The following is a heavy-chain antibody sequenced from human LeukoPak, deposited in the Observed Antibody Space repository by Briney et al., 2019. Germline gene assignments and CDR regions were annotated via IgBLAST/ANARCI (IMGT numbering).Heavy chain of an antibody. Sequence: PSETLSLTCSVSGGSISSYYWSWIRQPPGKGLEWIGYLYYSGSTNYNPSLKSRITISVDTSKNQLSLKLSSVTAADTAVYYCARLIKYSNYYFDYWGQGTLVTVSS. J-gene: IGHJ4*02. D-gene: IGHD4-11*01. CDR3: ARLIKYSNYYFDY. CDR1: GGSISSYY. V-gene: IGHV4-59*08. CDR2: LYYSGST.